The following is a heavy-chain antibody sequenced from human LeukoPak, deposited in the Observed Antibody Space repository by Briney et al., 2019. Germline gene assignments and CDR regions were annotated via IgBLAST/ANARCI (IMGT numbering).Heavy chain of an antibody. CDR3: ASGAVSYAFDI. Sequence: AVSLRFSCAASGFTCSSYSRNWVRQAPGKGLEWLSYISRSSTTIYNADSIKGRFTISRDNAKNSLYLQMNSLRDEDTAVYYCASGAVSYAFDIWGQGTMVTVSS. J-gene: IGHJ3*02. CDR2: ISRSSTTI. D-gene: IGHD4/OR15-4a*01. V-gene: IGHV3-48*02. CDR1: GFTCSSYS.